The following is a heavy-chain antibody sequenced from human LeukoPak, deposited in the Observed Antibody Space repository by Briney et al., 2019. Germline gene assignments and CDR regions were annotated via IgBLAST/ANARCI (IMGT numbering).Heavy chain of an antibody. V-gene: IGHV1-8*01. CDR2: TNPNSGNT. CDR1: GYTFTSYD. Sequence: ASVKVSCKASGYTFTSYDINWVRQATGQGLEWMGWTNPNSGNTGYAQKFQGRVTMTRNTSISTAYMELSSLRSEDTAVYYCARGIGYCSSTSCHAYYYYGMDVWGQGTTVTVSS. D-gene: IGHD2-2*01. CDR3: ARGIGYCSSTSCHAYYYYGMDV. J-gene: IGHJ6*02.